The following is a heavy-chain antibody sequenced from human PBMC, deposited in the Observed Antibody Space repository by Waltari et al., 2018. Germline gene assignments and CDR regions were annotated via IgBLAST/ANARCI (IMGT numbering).Heavy chain of an antibody. D-gene: IGHD3-16*01. V-gene: IGHV1-2*02. Sequence: QVILKQSGAELKRPGASVKVSCETSGYIFTNFYLHWLRQAPGQGLEWIGWIHPNDGDIKYAQKFRDRVILTRDTSSNTAYMELRSLTIDDTAVYYCMGAPSVDYWGQGSLITVSS. CDR2: IHPNDGDI. CDR3: MGAPSVDY. J-gene: IGHJ4*02. CDR1: GYIFTNFY.